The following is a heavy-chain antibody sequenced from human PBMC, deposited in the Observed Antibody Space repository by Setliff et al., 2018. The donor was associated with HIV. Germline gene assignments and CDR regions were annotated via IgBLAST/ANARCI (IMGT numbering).Heavy chain of an antibody. Sequence: SGGSLRLSCAASGFTFSDYNMRWVRQAPGKGLEWVSSISKNGENRDYADSVQGRFTISRDNSKNTLYLQMDSLRAEDTAVYFCAEGYQFSDYWGRGTLVTVSS. D-gene: IGHD2-2*01. V-gene: IGHV3-23*01. CDR3: AEGYQFSDY. CDR1: GFTFSDYN. J-gene: IGHJ4*02. CDR2: ISKNGENR.